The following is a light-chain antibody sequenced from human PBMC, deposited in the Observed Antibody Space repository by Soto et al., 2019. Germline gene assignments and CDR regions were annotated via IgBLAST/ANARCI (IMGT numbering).Light chain of an antibody. Sequence: DIQLTQSPSFLSASVGDRVTITCRASQGISSYLAWYQQKPGKAPKFLIYAASTLRGGVPSRFSGSGSGTEFTLTLSSRQPEDFATYYCQGLNDYPITFGQGTRLEIK. CDR1: QGISSY. V-gene: IGKV1-9*01. CDR2: AAS. J-gene: IGKJ5*01. CDR3: QGLNDYPIT.